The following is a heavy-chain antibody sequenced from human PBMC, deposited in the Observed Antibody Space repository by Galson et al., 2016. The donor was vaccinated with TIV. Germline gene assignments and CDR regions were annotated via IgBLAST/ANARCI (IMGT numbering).Heavy chain of an antibody. CDR1: GYTLTNYD. J-gene: IGHJ3*02. CDR3: ARVRSCGGDCYIFDI. Sequence: SVKASCKASGYTLTNYDMHWVRQAPGQGLEWMGIISPSGGRTTYAQRFQGRVTMTRDTSTSTVYMELSSLRSEDTAVFYCARVRSCGGDCYIFDIWGQGTVVTVAS. D-gene: IGHD2-21*01. CDR2: ISPSGGRT. V-gene: IGHV1-46*01.